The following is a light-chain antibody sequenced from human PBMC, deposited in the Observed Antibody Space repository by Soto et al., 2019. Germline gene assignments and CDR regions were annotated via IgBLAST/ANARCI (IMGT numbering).Light chain of an antibody. CDR1: SGSVSTSDY. Sequence: QTVVTQEPSFSVSPGRTVTLTCGLSSGSVSTSDYPSWYQQTPGQAPRTLIYNTNTRSSGVPDRFSGSILGNKAALTITGAQADDESDYYCVLYMGSGISLFGGGTKLTVL. CDR2: NTN. CDR3: VLYMGSGISL. V-gene: IGLV8-61*01. J-gene: IGLJ3*02.